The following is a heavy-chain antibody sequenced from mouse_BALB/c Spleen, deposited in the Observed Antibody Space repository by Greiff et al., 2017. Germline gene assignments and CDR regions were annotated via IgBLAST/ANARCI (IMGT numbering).Heavy chain of an antibody. D-gene: IGHD2-10*02. CDR2: ISSGGSYT. J-gene: IGHJ1*01. CDR3: ARLVWGGYFDV. V-gene: IGHV5-6*01. Sequence: EVKLMESGGDLVKPGGSLKLSCAASGFTFSSYGMSWVRQTPDKRLEWVATISSGGSYTYYPDSVKGRFTISRDNAKNTLYLQMSSLKSEDTAMYYCARLVWGGYFDVWGAGTTVTVSS. CDR1: GFTFSSYG.